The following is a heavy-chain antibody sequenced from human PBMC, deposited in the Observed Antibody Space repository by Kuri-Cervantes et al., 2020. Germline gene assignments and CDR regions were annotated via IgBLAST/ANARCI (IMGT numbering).Heavy chain of an antibody. CDR1: GGSISSYY. D-gene: IGHD3-3*01. CDR3: ARGYYDFWSGYYYYFDY. V-gene: IGHV4-59*01. CDR2: IYYSGST. Sequence: GSLRLSCTVSGGSISSYYWCWIRQPPGKGLEWIGYIYYSGSTNYNPSLKSRVTISVDTSKNQFSLKLSSVTAADTAVYYCARGYYDFWSGYYYYFDYWGQGTLVTVSS. J-gene: IGHJ4*02.